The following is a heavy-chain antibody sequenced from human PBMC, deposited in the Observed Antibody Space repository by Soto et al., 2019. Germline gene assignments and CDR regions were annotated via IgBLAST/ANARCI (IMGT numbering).Heavy chain of an antibody. D-gene: IGHD6-19*01. V-gene: IGHV4-30-2*01. Sequence: PSETLSLTCAVSGGSISSGGSSWSWIRQPPGEGLEWIGYIYHSGSTYYNPSLKSRVTISVDRSKNQFSLKLSSVTAADTAVCYCARAGDSSGPVALGYWGQGTLVTVSS. CDR1: GGSISSGGSS. CDR3: ARAGDSSGPVALGY. J-gene: IGHJ4*02. CDR2: IYHSGST.